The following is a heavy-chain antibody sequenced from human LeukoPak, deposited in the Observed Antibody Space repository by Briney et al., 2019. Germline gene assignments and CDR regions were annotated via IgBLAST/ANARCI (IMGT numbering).Heavy chain of an antibody. CDR1: GGSIGSYY. V-gene: IGHV4-59*01. Sequence: SETLSLTCTVSGGSIGSYYWSWIRQPPGKGLEWIGYIYYSGSTNYNPSLKSRVTISVDTSKNQFSLKLSSVTAVDTAVYYCARGLAAAANFDYWGQGTLVTVSS. J-gene: IGHJ4*02. CDR2: IYYSGST. D-gene: IGHD6-13*01. CDR3: ARGLAAAANFDY.